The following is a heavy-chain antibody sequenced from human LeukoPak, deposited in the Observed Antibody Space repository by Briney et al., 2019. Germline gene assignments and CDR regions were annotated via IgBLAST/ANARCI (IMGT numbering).Heavy chain of an antibody. Sequence: SETLSLTCTVSGGSIPNYYWSWIRKPPGKGLEWIGYIYYSGSTNYNPSLKSRVTISVDTSKKQVSLKVSSVTAADTAVYYCARVPGVLSSIDNWGQGTLVTVSS. D-gene: IGHD7-27*01. J-gene: IGHJ4*02. CDR3: ARVPGVLSSIDN. CDR2: IYYSGST. CDR1: GGSIPNYY. V-gene: IGHV4-59*01.